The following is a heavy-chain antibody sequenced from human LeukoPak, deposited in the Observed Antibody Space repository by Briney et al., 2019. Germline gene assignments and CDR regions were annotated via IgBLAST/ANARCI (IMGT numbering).Heavy chain of an antibody. Sequence: PGRSLRLSCAASGFTFSSYGMHWVRQAPGKGLEWVAVIWYDGSNKYYADSVKGRFTISRDNSKNTLYLQMNSLRAEDTAVYYCARKGIAPKHNFDYWGQGTLVTVSS. CDR3: ARKGIAPKHNFDY. CDR1: GFTFSSYG. D-gene: IGHD6-13*01. CDR2: IWYDGSNK. V-gene: IGHV3-33*01. J-gene: IGHJ4*02.